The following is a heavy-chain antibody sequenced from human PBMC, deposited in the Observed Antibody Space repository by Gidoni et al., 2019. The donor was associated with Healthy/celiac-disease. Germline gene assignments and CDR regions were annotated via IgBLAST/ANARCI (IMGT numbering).Heavy chain of an antibody. J-gene: IGHJ4*02. D-gene: IGHD2-15*01. CDR3: ARGVLVVAATREPNFDY. CDR1: GGSFSGYY. Sequence: QVQLQQWGAGLLKPSETLSLTCAVYGGSFSGYYWRWIRPPPGKGLEWIGEINHSGSTNYNPSLKSRVTISVDTPKNQFSLKLSSVTAADTAVYYCARGVLVVAATREPNFDYWGQGTLVTVSS. V-gene: IGHV4-34*01. CDR2: INHSGST.